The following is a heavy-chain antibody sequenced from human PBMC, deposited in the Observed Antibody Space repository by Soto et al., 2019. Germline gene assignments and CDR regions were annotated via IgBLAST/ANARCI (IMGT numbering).Heavy chain of an antibody. J-gene: IGHJ6*02. D-gene: IGHD2-15*01. V-gene: IGHV4-61*01. CDR3: ARGRTDSARSSVRRRMDV. CDR1: GEALGSGQSY. CDR2: TFVTGAT. Sequence: QVQLQESGPGLVKSSETLSLICFVSGEALGSGQSYWNWIRQAPGKGLEWIGQTFVTGATKYSASLKSRVSVSVDTSKSQVPLTLTSVTAADSATHFSARGRTDSARSSVRRRMDVWGQGTKVTVSS.